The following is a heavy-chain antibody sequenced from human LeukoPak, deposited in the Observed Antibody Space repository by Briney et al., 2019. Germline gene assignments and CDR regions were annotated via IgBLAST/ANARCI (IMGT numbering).Heavy chain of an antibody. J-gene: IGHJ5*02. V-gene: IGHV3-64*01. D-gene: IGHD1-26*01. CDR3: ASLDRSELP. Sequence: PGGSLRLSCVASGFSFDKFGMHWVRQAPGKGLEYVSSVSADESGKYYTKSVRGRFSISRDNSKNTMYLQLGNLRPDDMGIYYCASLDRSELPWAPGTLVTVSS. CDR2: VSADESGK. CDR1: GFSFDKFG.